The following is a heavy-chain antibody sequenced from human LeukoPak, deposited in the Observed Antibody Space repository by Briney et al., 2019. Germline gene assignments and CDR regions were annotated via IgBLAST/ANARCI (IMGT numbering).Heavy chain of an antibody. D-gene: IGHD4-17*01. J-gene: IGHJ4*02. CDR2: LYYSGST. CDR3: ARVPTVTFFDY. Sequence: PSQTLSLTCTVSGGSNSSSSYYWGWIRQPPGKGLEWIGSLYYSGSTYYNPSLKSRVTISVDTSKNQFSLKLSSVTAADTAVYYCARVPTVTFFDYWGQGTLVTVSS. CDR1: GGSNSSSSYY. V-gene: IGHV4-39*01.